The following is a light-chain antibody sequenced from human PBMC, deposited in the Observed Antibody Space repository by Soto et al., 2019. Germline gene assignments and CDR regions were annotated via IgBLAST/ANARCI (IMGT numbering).Light chain of an antibody. CDR3: QQYNSYLT. CDR2: DAS. V-gene: IGKV1-5*01. J-gene: IGKJ1*01. CDR1: QSISSW. Sequence: DIQMTQSPSTLSASVGDRVTITCRASQSISSWLAWYQQKPGKAPKLLIYDASSLESGVPSRFSGSGSGTEFTLPISSLQPDDFATYYCQQYNSYLTFGQGTKVDIK.